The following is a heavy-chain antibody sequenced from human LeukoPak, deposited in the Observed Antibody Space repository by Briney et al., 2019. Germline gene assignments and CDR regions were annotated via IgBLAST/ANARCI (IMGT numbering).Heavy chain of an antibody. CDR2: ISGSGDVT. CDR1: GLTFSNSD. J-gene: IGHJ4*02. D-gene: IGHD1-1*01. CDR3: AKHERPSAAPLDY. V-gene: IGHV3-23*01. Sequence: PGGSLRLSCAASGLTFSNSDMSWVRQAPGKGLEWVSAISGSGDVTYYAVSVKGRFTISRDNFKNTLYLQMNSLRAEDTAVYYCAKHERPSAAPLDYWGQGTLVTVSS.